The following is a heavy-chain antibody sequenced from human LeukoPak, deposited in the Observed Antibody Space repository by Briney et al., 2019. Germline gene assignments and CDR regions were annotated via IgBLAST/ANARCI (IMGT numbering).Heavy chain of an antibody. CDR1: GFTFSSYA. J-gene: IGHJ6*02. CDR2: ISSSGGST. D-gene: IGHD6-13*01. CDR3: ARDHHRYSSSWGYYGMDV. V-gene: IGHV3-23*01. Sequence: GGSLRLSCAASGFTFSSYAMTWVRQAPGKGLEWVSTISSSGGSTYYADSVKGRFTISRDNSKNTLYLQMNSLRAEDTAVYYCARDHHRYSSSWGYYGMDVWGQGTTVTVSS.